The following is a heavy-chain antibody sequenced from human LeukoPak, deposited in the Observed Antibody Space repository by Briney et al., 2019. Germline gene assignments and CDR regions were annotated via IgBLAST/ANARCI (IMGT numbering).Heavy chain of an antibody. Sequence: SETLSLTCTVSGDSISSGTYYWSWIRQPAAKGLEWIGRIYTSGSTNYNPSLKSRVTISVDKSKNQFSLKLSSVTAADTAVYYCARDSANSSSWFDYWGQGTLVTVSS. CDR3: ARDSANSSSWFDY. J-gene: IGHJ4*02. CDR2: IYTSGST. D-gene: IGHD6-13*01. V-gene: IGHV4-61*02. CDR1: GDSISSGTYY.